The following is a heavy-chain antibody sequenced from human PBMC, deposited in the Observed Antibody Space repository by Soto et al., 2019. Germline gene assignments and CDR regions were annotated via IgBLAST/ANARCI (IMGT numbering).Heavy chain of an antibody. CDR3: ASPYGVTSL. V-gene: IGHV3-23*01. CDR2: ITDSGGGT. D-gene: IGHD4-17*01. CDR1: GFTFSSYA. Sequence: HPGGSLRLSCAASGFTFSSYAMTWVRQAPGKGLECVAAITDSGGGTYYADSVKGRFTISRDNSKNTLFLQMISLRGEDTAIYFCASPYGVTSLWGPGTLVTVS. J-gene: IGHJ4*02.